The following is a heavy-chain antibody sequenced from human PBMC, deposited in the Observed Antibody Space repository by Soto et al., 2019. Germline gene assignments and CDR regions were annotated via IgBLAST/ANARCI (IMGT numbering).Heavy chain of an antibody. Sequence: EVQLVESGGGLVQPGGSLRLSCVASGFTFSSTWMHWVRQVPGKGLVWVSRIDRDESSARYADSVKGRFTISRDNAKNTVYLQMDSLRAEDTAVYYCARDFYFSIDYWGQGTLVTVSS. J-gene: IGHJ4*02. D-gene: IGHD1-26*01. CDR1: GFTFSSTW. V-gene: IGHV3-74*01. CDR2: IDRDESSA. CDR3: ARDFYFSIDY.